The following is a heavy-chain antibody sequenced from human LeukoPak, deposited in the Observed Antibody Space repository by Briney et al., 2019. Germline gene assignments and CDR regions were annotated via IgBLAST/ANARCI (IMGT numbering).Heavy chain of an antibody. D-gene: IGHD5-24*01. Sequence: SETLSLTCAVYGGSCDDYYCSWIRQPPGKGLEWVGEIHPHGIFYYNSSLMSRVTISIDTSKTQFSLRPTSVTATDTAFYYCARGRDRSKAGDHWGQGSLVTVSS. CDR2: IHPHGIF. J-gene: IGHJ4*02. CDR1: GGSCDDYY. CDR3: ARGRDRSKAGDH. V-gene: IGHV4-34*01.